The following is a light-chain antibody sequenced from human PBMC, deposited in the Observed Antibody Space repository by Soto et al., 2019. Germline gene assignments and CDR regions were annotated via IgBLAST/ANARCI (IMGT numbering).Light chain of an antibody. CDR2: DAL. V-gene: IGKV3-15*01. J-gene: IGKJ5*01. CDR1: QSSNNK. Sequence: EIVLTQSPATLSVSPGERATLSCRASQSSNNKLVWYKQKPCQAPRLLLSDALTRAPGIPARFSGSGSGTELTLTIGSLQSEDFAVYYCQQYDSWSPLTFGQGTRLEI. CDR3: QQYDSWSPLT.